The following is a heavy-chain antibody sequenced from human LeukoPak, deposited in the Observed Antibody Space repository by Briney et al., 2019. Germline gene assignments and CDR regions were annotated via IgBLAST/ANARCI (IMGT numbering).Heavy chain of an antibody. CDR2: ISYDGSNK. CDR3: AIWADYGDVYDAFDI. J-gene: IGHJ3*02. D-gene: IGHD4-17*01. V-gene: IGHV3-30*04. Sequence: SGGSLRLSCAASGFTFSSYAMHWVRQAPGKGLEWVAVISYDGSNKCYADSVKGRFTISRDNSKNTLYLQMNSLRAEDTAVYYCAIWADYGDVYDAFDIWGQGTMVTVSS. CDR1: GFTFSSYA.